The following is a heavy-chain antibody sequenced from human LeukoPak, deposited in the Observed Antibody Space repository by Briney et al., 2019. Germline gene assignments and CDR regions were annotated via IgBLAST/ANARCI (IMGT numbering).Heavy chain of an antibody. CDR1: GGSISSYY. V-gene: IGHV4-59*12. CDR2: IYYSGST. CDR3: ASLAFDI. Sequence: SETLSLTCTVSGGSISSYYWSWIRQPPGKGLEWIGYIYYSGSTNYNPPLKSRVTISVDTSKNQFSLKLSSVTAADTAVYYCASLAFDIWGQGTMVTVSS. J-gene: IGHJ3*02.